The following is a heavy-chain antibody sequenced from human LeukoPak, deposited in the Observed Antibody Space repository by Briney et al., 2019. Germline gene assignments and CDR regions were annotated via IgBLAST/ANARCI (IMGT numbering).Heavy chain of an antibody. CDR3: ARLVENYGDYVWFDP. CDR2: IYYSGST. V-gene: IGHV4-59*08. D-gene: IGHD4-17*01. Sequence: PSENLSLNCTVSGGSISSYYWSWIRQPPGKGLEWIGYIYYSGSTNYNPSLKSRVTISVDTSKNQFSLKLSSVTAADTAVYYCARLVENYGDYVWFDPWGQGTLVTVSS. J-gene: IGHJ5*02. CDR1: GGSISSYY.